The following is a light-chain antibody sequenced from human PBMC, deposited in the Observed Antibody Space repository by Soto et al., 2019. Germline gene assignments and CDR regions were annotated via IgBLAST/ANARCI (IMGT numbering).Light chain of an antibody. CDR1: SSDVGGYNY. Sequence: QSALTQPASVSGSPGQSITISCTGTSSDVGGYNYVSWYQQHPGKAPKLMIYEVSNRPSGVSNRFSGCKSGNTASLTISGLPYEDEADYYCSSYTSSSTLIFGTGTKLTVL. J-gene: IGLJ1*01. CDR3: SSYTSSSTLI. CDR2: EVS. V-gene: IGLV2-14*01.